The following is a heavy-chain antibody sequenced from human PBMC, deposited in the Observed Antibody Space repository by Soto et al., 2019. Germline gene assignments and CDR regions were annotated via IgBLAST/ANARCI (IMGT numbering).Heavy chain of an antibody. Sequence: QVQLVQSGAEVKKPGSSVKVSCKASGGTFSSYTISWVRQAPGQGLEWMGRIIPILGIANYAQKFQGRVTITADKSTSTAYMELSSLRSEDTAVYYCASKLSNILATIFSGEPLDYWGQGTLVTVSS. CDR1: GGTFSSYT. D-gene: IGHD5-12*01. CDR3: ASKLSNILATIFSGEPLDY. CDR2: IIPILGIA. V-gene: IGHV1-69*02. J-gene: IGHJ4*02.